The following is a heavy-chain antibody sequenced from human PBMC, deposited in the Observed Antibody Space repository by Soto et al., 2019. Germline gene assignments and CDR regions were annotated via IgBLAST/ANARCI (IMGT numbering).Heavy chain of an antibody. D-gene: IGHD6-19*01. V-gene: IGHV1-3*01. CDR3: AREKWGSGSRWLDP. Sequence: XSVKVSFNASGYTYISYSMHLVRHSPGQRLEWMGWINVGNGNTKYSQNFQGRVTINQDTSASTAYMELSSLTSEDTAVYYCAREKWGSGSRWLDPWGQGTLVTVS. CDR1: GYTYISYS. J-gene: IGHJ5*02. CDR2: INVGNGNT.